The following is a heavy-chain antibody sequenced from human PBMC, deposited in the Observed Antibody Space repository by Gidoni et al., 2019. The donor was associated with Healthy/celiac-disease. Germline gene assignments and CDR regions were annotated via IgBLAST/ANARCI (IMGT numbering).Heavy chain of an antibody. J-gene: IGHJ6*02. CDR1: GYSFTSYW. CDR3: ARQASATGYYYGMDV. D-gene: IGHD3-10*01. Sequence: EVQLVQSGAEVKKPGESLRISCKGSGYSFTSYWISWVRQMPGKGLEWMGRIDPSDSYTNDSPSFQGHVTISADKSISTAYLQWSSLKASDTAMYYCARQASATGYYYGMDVWGQGTTVTVSS. CDR2: IDPSDSYT. V-gene: IGHV5-10-1*03.